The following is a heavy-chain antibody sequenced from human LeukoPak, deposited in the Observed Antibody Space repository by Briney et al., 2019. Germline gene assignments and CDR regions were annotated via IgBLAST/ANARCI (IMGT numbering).Heavy chain of an antibody. J-gene: IGHJ5*02. CDR1: GGSISSGSYY. V-gene: IGHV4-61*01. CDR3: ARAYCSGGSCYSSRGMFDP. D-gene: IGHD2-15*01. Sequence: SQTLSLTCTVSGGSISSGSYYWTWIRQPAGKGLEWIGYIYCSGSTNYNPSLKSRVTISVDTSKNQFSLKLSSVTAADTAVYYCARAYCSGGSCYSSRGMFDPWGQGTLVTVSS. CDR2: IYCSGST.